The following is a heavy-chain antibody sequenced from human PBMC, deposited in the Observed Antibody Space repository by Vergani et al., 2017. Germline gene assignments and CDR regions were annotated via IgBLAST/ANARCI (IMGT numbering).Heavy chain of an antibody. J-gene: IGHJ4*02. CDR2: IHPADSDT. CDR3: ARLYGRDSSGSKYFDY. V-gene: IGHV5-51*01. D-gene: IGHD3-22*01. Sequence: EVQLVQSGAEVKQPGESLKISCQISGYSFTNYWIGWVRQMPGKGLEWMGIIHPADSDTRYSPSFQGQVTISVDKSISTAYLQRSSLRASDRAMYYCARLYGRDSSGSKYFDYWGQGTLVTVSS. CDR1: GYSFTNYW.